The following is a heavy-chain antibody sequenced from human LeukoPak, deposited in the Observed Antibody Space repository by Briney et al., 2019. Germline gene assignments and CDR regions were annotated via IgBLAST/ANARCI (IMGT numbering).Heavy chain of an antibody. CDR1: GFTFASLG. Sequence: GGSLRLSCTTSGFTFASLGMHWVRQAPGKGLEWVAFVEHDGTTKYYADSVKGRFTISRDNAKNSLYLQMNSLRAEDMALYYCAKDLMVRGNDAPDIWGQGTMVTVSS. V-gene: IGHV3-30*02. D-gene: IGHD3-10*01. J-gene: IGHJ3*02. CDR3: AKDLMVRGNDAPDI. CDR2: VEHDGTTK.